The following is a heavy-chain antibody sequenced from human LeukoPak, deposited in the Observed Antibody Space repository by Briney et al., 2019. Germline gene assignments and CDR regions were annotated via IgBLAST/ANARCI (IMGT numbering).Heavy chain of an antibody. CDR2: IKQDGSDQ. D-gene: IGHD6-13*01. CDR3: AREGIAAAGAEASFSGH. J-gene: IGHJ4*02. CDR1: GFTFSSFW. V-gene: IGHV3-7*01. Sequence: GGSPRLSCAASGFTFSSFWMSWVRQAPGKGLEWVANIKQDGSDQYYVDSVKGRFTISRDNAKNSLYLQMNSLRAEDTAVYYCAREGIAAAGAEASFSGHWGQGTLVTVSS.